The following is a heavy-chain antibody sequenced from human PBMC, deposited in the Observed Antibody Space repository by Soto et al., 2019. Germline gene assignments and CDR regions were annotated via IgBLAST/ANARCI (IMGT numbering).Heavy chain of an antibody. CDR2: IYYSGST. V-gene: IGHV4-59*08. Sequence: SETLSLTCTVSGGSISSYYWSWIRQPPGKGLEWIGYIYYSGSTNYNPSLKSRVTISVATSKNQFSLKLSSVTAADTAVYYCARNYYSSSSIAFDIWGQGTMVTVSS. CDR3: ARNYYSSSSIAFDI. D-gene: IGHD6-6*01. J-gene: IGHJ3*02. CDR1: GGSISSYY.